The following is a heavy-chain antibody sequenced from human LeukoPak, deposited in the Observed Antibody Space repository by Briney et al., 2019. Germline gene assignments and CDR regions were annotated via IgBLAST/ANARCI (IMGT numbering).Heavy chain of an antibody. J-gene: IGHJ5*02. V-gene: IGHV4-59*01. CDR2: IYYSGST. D-gene: IGHD3-9*01. Sequence: SETLSLTCTVSGGSISSYYWSWIRQPPGKGLEWIGYIYYSGSTNYNPSLKSRVTISVDTSKNQFSLKLSSVTAADTAVYYCARDPTHYYDILTGYREGFWFDPWGQGTLVTVSS. CDR3: ARDPTHYYDILTGYREGFWFDP. CDR1: GGSISSYY.